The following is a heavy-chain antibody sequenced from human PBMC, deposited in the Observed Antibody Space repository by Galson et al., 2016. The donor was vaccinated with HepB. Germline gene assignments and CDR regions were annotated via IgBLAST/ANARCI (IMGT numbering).Heavy chain of an antibody. Sequence: SVRGRFTISRDNSRNTLYQQINSLRPEDTALYYCARDNPTVTTFDYWGQGTLVTVSP. J-gene: IGHJ4*02. D-gene: IGHD4-17*01. CDR3: ARDNPTVTTFDY. V-gene: IGHV3-30*01.